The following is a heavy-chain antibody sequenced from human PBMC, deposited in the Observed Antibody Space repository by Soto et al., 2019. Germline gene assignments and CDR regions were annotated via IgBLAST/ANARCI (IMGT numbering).Heavy chain of an antibody. Sequence: PGESLKISCAASGFTFSSYGMHWVRQAPGKGLEWVAVIWYDGSNKYYADSVKGRFTISRDNSKNTLYLQMNSLRAEDTAVYYCAREYCSSTSCYYYFDYWGQGTLVTVSS. D-gene: IGHD2-2*01. V-gene: IGHV3-33*01. CDR3: AREYCSSTSCYYYFDY. J-gene: IGHJ4*02. CDR2: IWYDGSNK. CDR1: GFTFSSYG.